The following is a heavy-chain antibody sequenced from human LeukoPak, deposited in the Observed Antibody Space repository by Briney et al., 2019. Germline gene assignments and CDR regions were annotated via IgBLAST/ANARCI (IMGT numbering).Heavy chain of an antibody. V-gene: IGHV3-7*01. D-gene: IGHD3-3*01. Sequence: GGSLRLSCAASGFTFNNYWISWVRQAPGKGLDWVANIKQDGSEKYYVDSVKGRFTISRDNAKNSLYLHMNSLRAEDTAVYYCARARGDDFWSGYWRYYYYMDVWGKGTTVTVSS. CDR1: GFTFNNYW. CDR2: IKQDGSEK. CDR3: ARARGDDFWSGYWRYYYYMDV. J-gene: IGHJ6*03.